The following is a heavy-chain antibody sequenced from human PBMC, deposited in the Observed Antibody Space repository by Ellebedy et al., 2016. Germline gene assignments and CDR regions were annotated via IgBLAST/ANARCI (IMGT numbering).Heavy chain of an antibody. J-gene: IGHJ4*02. V-gene: IGHV1-69*04. D-gene: IGHD3-3*01. CDR1: GGTFSSYA. CDR3: ARERDFWSGYYLGGFDY. Sequence: ASVKVSCKASGGTFSSYAISWVRQAPGQGLEWMGRIIPILGIANYAQKFQGRVTITADKSTSTAYMELSSLRSEDTAVYYCARERDFWSGYYLGGFDYWGQGTLVTVSS. CDR2: IIPILGIA.